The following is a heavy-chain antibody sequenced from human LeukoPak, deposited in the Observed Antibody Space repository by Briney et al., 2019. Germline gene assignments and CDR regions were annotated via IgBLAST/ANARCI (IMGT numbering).Heavy chain of an antibody. V-gene: IGHV4-39*07. J-gene: IGHJ6*02. CDR3: ARGDSSSWYRPPYYYYGMDV. Sequence: SETLSLTCTVSGGSISSSSYYWGWIRQPPGKGLEWIGSIYYSGSTYYNPSLKSRVTISVDTSKNQFSLKLSSVTAADTAVYYCARGDSSSWYRPPYYYYGMDVWGQGTTVTVSS. D-gene: IGHD6-13*01. CDR2: IYYSGST. CDR1: GGSISSSSYY.